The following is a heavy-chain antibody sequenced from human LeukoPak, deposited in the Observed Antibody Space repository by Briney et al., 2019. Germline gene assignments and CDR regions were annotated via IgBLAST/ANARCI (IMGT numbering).Heavy chain of an antibody. V-gene: IGHV7-4-1*02. Sequence: ASVKVSCKASGYTFTSYAMNWVRQAPGQGLEWMGWINTNTGNPTYAQGSTGRFVFSLDTSVSTAYLQISSLKAEDTAVYYCASYSSYYDSSGYEFDYWGQGTLDTVSS. D-gene: IGHD3-22*01. CDR1: GYTFTSYA. J-gene: IGHJ4*02. CDR3: ASYSSYYDSSGYEFDY. CDR2: INTNTGNP.